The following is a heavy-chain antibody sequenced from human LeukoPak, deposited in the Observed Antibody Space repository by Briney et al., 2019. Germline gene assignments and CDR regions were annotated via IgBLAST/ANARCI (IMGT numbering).Heavy chain of an antibody. J-gene: IGHJ4*02. CDR1: GVSISSYY. V-gene: IGHV4-59*01. CDR3: ATSGWGMATGFFDG. D-gene: IGHD6-19*01. CDR2: IFYSGST. Sequence: PSETLSLTCTVSGVSISSYYRSWIRYSPGKGLEWIGYIFYSGSTSYNPSLKARVSMSIDTSNSQFSLKLSSVTAADAAMYYCATSGWGMATGFFDGWGQGTLVTVSS.